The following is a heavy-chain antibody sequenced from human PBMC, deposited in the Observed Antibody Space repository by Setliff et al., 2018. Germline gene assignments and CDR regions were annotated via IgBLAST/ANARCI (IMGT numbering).Heavy chain of an antibody. CDR3: GRATEKFGLYSSSSKPFDI. V-gene: IGHV4-61*09. D-gene: IGHD6-6*01. CDR2: IYTSGST. Sequence: SETLSLTCAVSGYSISSGYYWSWIRQPAGKGLEWIGHIYTSGSTNYNPSLKSRISISMHTSRDQLSLQLTAVTPADTAMYYCGRATEKFGLYSSSSKPFDIWGQGTMVTVSS. CDR1: GYSISSGYY. J-gene: IGHJ3*02.